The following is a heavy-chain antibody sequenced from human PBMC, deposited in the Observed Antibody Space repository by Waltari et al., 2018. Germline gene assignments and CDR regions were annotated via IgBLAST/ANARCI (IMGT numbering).Heavy chain of an antibody. V-gene: IGHV3-30*02. J-gene: IGHJ4*02. Sequence: QVQLAESGGGVVQPGGSLRLSCAASGFTFSDYAMHWVRQAPGKGLEVVTLITYDGSNKYYADSVKGRFTISRDDSKNTLHLQMNSLRDEDTAIYYCARERRGYYAEYWGQGTLVTVSS. CDR2: ITYDGSNK. CDR3: ARERRGYYAEY. CDR1: GFTFSDYA.